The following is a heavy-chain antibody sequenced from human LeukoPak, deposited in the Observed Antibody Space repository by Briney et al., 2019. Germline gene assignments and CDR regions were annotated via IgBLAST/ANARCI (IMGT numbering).Heavy chain of an antibody. Sequence: ASVKVSCKASGGTFSNYAISWVRQAPGQGLEWMGGIIPIFGTANYAQKFQGRVTITTDESTSTAYMELSSLRSEDTAVYYCAHSSSWYSNGYYFDYWGQGTLVTVSS. D-gene: IGHD6-13*01. J-gene: IGHJ4*02. CDR2: IIPIFGTA. CDR1: GGTFSNYA. CDR3: AHSSSWYSNGYYFDY. V-gene: IGHV1-69*05.